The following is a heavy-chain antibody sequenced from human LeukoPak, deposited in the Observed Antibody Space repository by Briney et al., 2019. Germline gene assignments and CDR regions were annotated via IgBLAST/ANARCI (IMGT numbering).Heavy chain of an antibody. J-gene: IGHJ5*02. Sequence: SQTLSLTCTVSGGSISSGGYYWSWIRQPPGKGLEWIGYIYHSGSTYYNPSLKSRVTISVDRSKNQFSLKLSSVTAADTAVYYCAREFGLGYCSSTSCFRKGWFDPWGQGTLVTVSS. CDR1: GGSISSGGYY. CDR2: IYHSGST. CDR3: AREFGLGYCSSTSCFRKGWFDP. D-gene: IGHD2-2*01. V-gene: IGHV4-30-2*01.